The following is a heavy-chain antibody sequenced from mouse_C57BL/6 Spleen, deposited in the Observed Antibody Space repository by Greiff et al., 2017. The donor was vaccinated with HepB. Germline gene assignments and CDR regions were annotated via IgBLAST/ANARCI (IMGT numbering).Heavy chain of an antibody. CDR1: GYTFTSYG. Sequence: VQLVESGAELARPGASVKLSCKASGYTFTSYGISWVKQRTGQGLEWIGEIYPRSGNTYYNEKFKGKATLTADKSSSTAYMELRSLTSEDSAVYLCARSRESYYEDYWGQGTSVTVSS. D-gene: IGHD1-1*01. CDR3: ARSRESYYEDY. V-gene: IGHV1-81*01. CDR2: IYPRSGNT. J-gene: IGHJ4*01.